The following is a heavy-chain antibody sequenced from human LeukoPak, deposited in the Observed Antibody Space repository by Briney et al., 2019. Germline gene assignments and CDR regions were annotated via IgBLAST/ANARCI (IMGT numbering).Heavy chain of an antibody. J-gene: IGHJ5*02. D-gene: IGHD1-1*01. CDR1: GFTFSNAW. V-gene: IGHV3-15*01. CDR3: TTKIYNWNDRYWFDP. Sequence: GGSLRLSCAASGFTFSNAWMIWVRQAPGKGLEWVGRIKSKTDGGTTDYAAPVKGRFTISRDDSKNTLYLQMNSLKTEDTAVYYCTTKIYNWNDRYWFDPWGQGTLVTVSS. CDR2: IKSKTDGGTT.